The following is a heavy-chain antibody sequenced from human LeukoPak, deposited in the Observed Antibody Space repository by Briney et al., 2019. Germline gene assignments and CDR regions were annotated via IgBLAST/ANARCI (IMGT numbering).Heavy chain of an antibody. D-gene: IGHD4/OR15-4a*01. Sequence: ASVKVSCKASGGTFSSYSVSWVGQAPGQGLEWMGRIIPFSGTSNYAQKFQGRVTISTDGSTSTAYMELSSLTSEDTAVYYCARAMTMGAFDYWGQGTPVTVSS. J-gene: IGHJ4*02. CDR2: IIPFSGTS. CDR1: GGTFSSYS. V-gene: IGHV1-69*05. CDR3: ARAMTMGAFDY.